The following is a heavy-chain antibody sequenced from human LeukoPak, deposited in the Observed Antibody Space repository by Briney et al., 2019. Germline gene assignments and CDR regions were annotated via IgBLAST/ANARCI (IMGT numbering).Heavy chain of an antibody. CDR3: AREGGIAAAGTPYYFDY. CDR2: INPISGGT. Sequence: ASVKVSCKASGYTFTGYYVHWVRQAPGLGLEWMGWINPISGGTNSAQKFQGRVTMTRDTSISTAYMELRSLRSDDTAVYYCAREGGIAAAGTPYYFDYWGQGTLVTVSS. CDR1: GYTFTGYY. V-gene: IGHV1-2*02. D-gene: IGHD6-13*01. J-gene: IGHJ4*02.